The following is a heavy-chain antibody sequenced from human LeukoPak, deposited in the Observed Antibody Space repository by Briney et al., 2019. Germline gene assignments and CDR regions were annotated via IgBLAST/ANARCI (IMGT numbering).Heavy chain of an antibody. Sequence: ASVKVSCKASGYMFTNYGITWVRQAPGQGLEWMGWISADNGNTNYAQNLQGRVTMTRDTSTNTAYMEVRSLRSDDTAVYCCARGASGWYSDYWGQGTLVTVSS. CDR1: GYMFTNYG. CDR2: ISADNGNT. D-gene: IGHD6-19*01. J-gene: IGHJ4*02. CDR3: ARGASGWYSDY. V-gene: IGHV1-18*01.